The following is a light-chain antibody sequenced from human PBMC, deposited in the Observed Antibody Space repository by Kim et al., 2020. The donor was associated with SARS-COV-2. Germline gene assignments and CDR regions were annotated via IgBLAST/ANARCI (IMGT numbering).Light chain of an antibody. CDR2: GAS. Sequence: VSPGERVTLSCRASQIVSSSLAWYQQKPGQAPRLLIYGASAMATGTPARFSGSASGTEFTLTISSLQSEDFAVYYCQQYYNWPRTFGQGTKVDIK. CDR1: QIVSSS. CDR3: QQYYNWPRT. J-gene: IGKJ1*01. V-gene: IGKV3-15*01.